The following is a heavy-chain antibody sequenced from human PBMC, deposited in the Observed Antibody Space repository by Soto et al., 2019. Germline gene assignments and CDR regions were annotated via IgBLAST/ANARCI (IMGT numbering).Heavy chain of an antibody. CDR2: ISAYNGNT. V-gene: IGHV1-18*01. CDR3: ERDPYSSSDNNWFDP. J-gene: IGHJ5*02. Sequence: ASVKAPSKAFGYTFTSYGISWVRQAPGQGLEWMGWISAYNGNTNYAQKPQGRVTMTTDTSTSTAYMELRSLGSDDTAVYYCERDPYSSSDNNWFDPWGQGTLVTVSS. CDR1: GYTFTSYG. D-gene: IGHD6-6*01.